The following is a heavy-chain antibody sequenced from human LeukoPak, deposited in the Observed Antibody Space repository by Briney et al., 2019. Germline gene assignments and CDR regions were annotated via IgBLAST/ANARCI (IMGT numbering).Heavy chain of an antibody. CDR2: IDPSGST. D-gene: IGHD3-22*01. CDR1: GSSIGSFSY. CDR3: ARDVWDYYGSSTYNQRHYYFDF. Sequence: PSETLSLTCAVSGSSIGSFSYWAWIRQSPGKGLEWIATIDPSGSTFCNPSLRSRVTLSVGTSKIHFSFNLSSVTAADTAVYYCARDVWDYYGSSTYNQRHYYFDFWGRGTLVTVSS. V-gene: IGHV4-38-2*02. J-gene: IGHJ4*02.